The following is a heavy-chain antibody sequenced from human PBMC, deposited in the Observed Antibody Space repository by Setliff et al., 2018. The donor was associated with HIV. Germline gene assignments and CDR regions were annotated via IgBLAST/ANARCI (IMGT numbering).Heavy chain of an antibody. D-gene: IGHD3-22*01. CDR2: ISPYNGDT. CDR3: VRGVTRDISGYYRDEYFQH. V-gene: IGHV1-18*01. J-gene: IGHJ1*01. CDR1: GYRFNTYG. Sequence: ASVMVSCKASGYRFNTYGISWVRQAPGQGLEWMGWISPYNGDTRFAQSLQGGVTLTTDTSTNTAYMEMRTLRSDDTAVYYCVRGVTRDISGYYRDEYFQHWGQGTPVTVSS.